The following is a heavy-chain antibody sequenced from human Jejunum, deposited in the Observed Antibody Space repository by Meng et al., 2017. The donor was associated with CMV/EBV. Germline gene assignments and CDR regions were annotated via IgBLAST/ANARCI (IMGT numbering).Heavy chain of an antibody. V-gene: IGHV3-30*02. CDR1: GFTFSDYG. CDR2: IRSDGHDN. J-gene: IGHJ5*02. CDR3: ARSIRPLNPWFDP. Sequence: QVQLVESGXGVVQPGGSXRLSCAASGFTFSDYGMHWVRQAPGKGLEWMSFIRSDGHDNYYVDSVKGRFTISRDNSKNSVYLQMNSLRAEDTAVYYCARSIRPLNPWFDPWGQGTLVHVSS. D-gene: IGHD2-2*02.